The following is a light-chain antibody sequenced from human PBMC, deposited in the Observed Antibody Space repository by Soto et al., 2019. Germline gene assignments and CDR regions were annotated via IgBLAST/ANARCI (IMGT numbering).Light chain of an antibody. V-gene: IGLV2-14*01. Sequence: QSVLTQPASVSGSPGQWITISCTGTSSDVGGYNYVSWYQQHPGKAPKLMIYDVSNRPSGVSNRFSGSKSGNTASLTISGLQAEDEADYYCSSYTSSNTLVVFGGGTKLTVL. CDR3: SSYTSSNTLVV. J-gene: IGLJ3*02. CDR1: SSDVGGYNY. CDR2: DVS.